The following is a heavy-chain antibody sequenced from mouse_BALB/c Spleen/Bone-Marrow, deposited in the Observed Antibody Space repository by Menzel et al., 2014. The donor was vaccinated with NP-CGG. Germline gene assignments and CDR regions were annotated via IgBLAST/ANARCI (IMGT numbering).Heavy chain of an antibody. J-gene: IGHJ3*01. CDR2: ISDGGGHT. V-gene: IGHV5-4*02. Sequence: EVKLQESGGRLVKPGGSLKLSCAASGFSFXDHYMYWVRQTPEKRLEWVATISDGGGHTYYSDSVKGRFTISRDNAKNNLYLQMSSLKSEDTAMYHCARDGDYRYAWFSYWGQGTPVTVSA. D-gene: IGHD2-14*01. CDR1: GFSFXDHY. CDR3: ARDGDYRYAWFSY.